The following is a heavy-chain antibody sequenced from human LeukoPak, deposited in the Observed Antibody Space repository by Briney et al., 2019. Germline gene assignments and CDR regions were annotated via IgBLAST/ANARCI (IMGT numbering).Heavy chain of an antibody. J-gene: IGHJ4*02. CDR1: GYTFTSFG. V-gene: IGHV1-18*04. CDR3: ARAARYCSSTSCFAGIYYFDF. Sequence: ASVKVPCKASGYTFTSFGISWVRQAPGQGLEWMGWISSYNGNTNYAQKLQGTVTMTTDTSTSTAYMELRSLSSDDTAVYYCARAARYCSSTSCFAGIYYFDFWGQGTLVTVSS. CDR2: ISSYNGNT. D-gene: IGHD2-2*01.